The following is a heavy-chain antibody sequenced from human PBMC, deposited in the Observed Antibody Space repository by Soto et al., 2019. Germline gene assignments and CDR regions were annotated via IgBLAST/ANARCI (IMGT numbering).Heavy chain of an antibody. J-gene: IGHJ6*02. V-gene: IGHV1-18*01. CDR1: GYTFTSYG. Sequence: ASVKVSCKASGYTFTSYGISWVRQAPGQGLERMGWISAYNGNTNYAQKLQGRVTMTTDTSTSTAYMELRSLRSDDTAVYYCARATRVRGVTYYYYGMDVWGQGTTVAVS. CDR3: ARATRVRGVTYYYYGMDV. CDR2: ISAYNGNT. D-gene: IGHD3-10*01.